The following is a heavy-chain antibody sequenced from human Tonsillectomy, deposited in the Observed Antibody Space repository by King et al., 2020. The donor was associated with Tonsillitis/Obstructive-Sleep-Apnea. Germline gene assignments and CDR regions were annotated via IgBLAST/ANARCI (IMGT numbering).Heavy chain of an antibody. D-gene: IGHD3-10*01. CDR3: ARSRSGSGYSSDD. V-gene: IGHV3-74*01. CDR2: ISGDGSGT. J-gene: IGHJ4*02. CDR1: GFTFTNYW. Sequence: VQLVESGGGLVQPGGSLRLSCAASGFTFTNYWMHWVRQAPGKGLVWVSRISGDGSGTNYADSVKGRFTISRDNAKNTLYLQMNSLRAEDTAVYYCARSRSGSGYSSDDWGQGTLAT.